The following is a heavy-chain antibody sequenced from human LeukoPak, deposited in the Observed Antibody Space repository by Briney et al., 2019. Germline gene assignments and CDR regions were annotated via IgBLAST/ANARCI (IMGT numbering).Heavy chain of an antibody. CDR2: ISYDGSNK. J-gene: IGHJ4*02. D-gene: IGHD3/OR15-3a*01. V-gene: IGHV3-30-3*01. CDR1: GFTFSSYA. CDR3: AKGNFWTDY. Sequence: GRSLRLSCAASGFTFSSYAMHWVRQAPGKGLEWVAVISYDGSNKYYADSVKGRFTISRDNSKNTLYLQMNSLRAEDTAVYYCAKGNFWTDYWGQGTLVTVSS.